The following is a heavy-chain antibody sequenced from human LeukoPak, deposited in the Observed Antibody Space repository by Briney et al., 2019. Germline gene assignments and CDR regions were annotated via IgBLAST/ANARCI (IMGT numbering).Heavy chain of an antibody. J-gene: IGHJ3*02. CDR1: GFTFSSYA. D-gene: IGHD3-22*01. Sequence: GGSLRLSCAASGFTFSSYAMSWVRQAPGKGLEWVSAISGSGGSTYYADSVKGRFTISRDNSKNTLYLQMNSLRAEDTAVYYCAKNGPARPRMIVVPMDIWGQGTMVTVSS. V-gene: IGHV3-23*01. CDR2: ISGSGGST. CDR3: AKNGPARPRMIVVPMDI.